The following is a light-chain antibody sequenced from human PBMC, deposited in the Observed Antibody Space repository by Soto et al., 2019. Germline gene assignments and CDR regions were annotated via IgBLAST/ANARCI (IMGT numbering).Light chain of an antibody. V-gene: IGKV1-39*01. CDR1: QNINSY. J-gene: IGKJ4*01. CDR3: QQSYSFLS. Sequence: IQMTQSPLSLSASVGDKVTLTCRTSQNINSYLSWYQQKPGKAPRLLIYGASSLQVGVPSRFIGSGSGTDFTLTITSLQPEDFATYYCQQSYSFLSFAGGNKVEIK. CDR2: GAS.